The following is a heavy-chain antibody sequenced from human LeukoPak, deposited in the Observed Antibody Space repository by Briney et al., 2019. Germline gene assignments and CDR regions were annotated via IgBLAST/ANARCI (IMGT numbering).Heavy chain of an antibody. D-gene: IGHD7-27*01. V-gene: IGHV3-64*01. CDR2: ISINGGTT. J-gene: IGHJ4*02. CDR1: GFTFSRYA. CDR3: ARRGEEGCNDY. Sequence: SGGSLRLSCTASGFTFSRYAVHWVRQAPGKGLEYVSGISINGGTTYYANSVKGRFTISRDNSKNTVDLQMGSLRDEDMGVYYCARRGEEGCNDYWGQGTLITVSS.